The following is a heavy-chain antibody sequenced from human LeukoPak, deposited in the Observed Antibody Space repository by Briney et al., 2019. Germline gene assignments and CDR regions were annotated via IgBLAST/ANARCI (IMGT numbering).Heavy chain of an antibody. D-gene: IGHD3-3*01. J-gene: IGHJ6*02. V-gene: IGHV1-58*02. CDR3: AAGLFYDFWSGYLPPHSYYGMDV. CDR1: GFTFTSSA. CDR2: IVVGSGNT. Sequence: ASVKVSCKASGFTFTSSAMQWVRQARGQRLEWIGWIVVGSGNTNYAQKFQERVTITRDMSTSTAYMELSSLRSEDTAVYYCAAGLFYDFWSGYLPPHSYYGMDVWGQGTTVTVSS.